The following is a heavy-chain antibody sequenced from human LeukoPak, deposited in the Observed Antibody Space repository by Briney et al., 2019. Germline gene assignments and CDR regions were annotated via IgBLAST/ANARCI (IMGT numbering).Heavy chain of an antibody. CDR1: AFTFSNYV. Sequence: GGSLRLSCPASAFTFSNYVMSWVRQAPGKGLEWVSYISSSGSTIYYADSVKGRFTISRDNANNSLYLQMNSLRVEDTAVYYCARAGNYYYMDVWGKGTTVTVSS. V-gene: IGHV3-11*04. J-gene: IGHJ6*03. CDR2: ISSSGSTI. CDR3: ARAGNYYYMDV.